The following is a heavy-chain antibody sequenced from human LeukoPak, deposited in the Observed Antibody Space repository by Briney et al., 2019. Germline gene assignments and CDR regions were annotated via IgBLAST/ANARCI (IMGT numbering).Heavy chain of an antibody. D-gene: IGHD3-10*01. J-gene: IGHJ5*02. Sequence: SQTLSLTCTVSGGSISSYYWSWIRQPPGKGLEWIGYIYYSGSTYYNPSLKSRVTISVDTSKNQFSLKLSSVTAADTAVYYCARVTGSYPHRFDPWGQGTLVTVSS. V-gene: IGHV4-59*12. CDR1: GGSISSYY. CDR2: IYYSGST. CDR3: ARVTGSYPHRFDP.